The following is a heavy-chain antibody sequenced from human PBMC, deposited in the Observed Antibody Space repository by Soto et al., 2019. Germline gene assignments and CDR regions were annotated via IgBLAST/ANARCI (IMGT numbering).Heavy chain of an antibody. CDR3: AILTKPTAVTTAFRGGYGLDV. CDR2: IHSSGST. Sequence: QVQLQESGPGLVKPSETLSLTCTVSGGSVSSGNYFWSWIWQPPGKGLEWIGYIHSSGSTNYNPSLKSRVTISADTSRNQFSLKLTSVTAADTAVYYCAILTKPTAVTTAFRGGYGLDVWGQGTTVTVSS. J-gene: IGHJ6*02. D-gene: IGHD4-17*01. V-gene: IGHV4-61*01. CDR1: GGSVSSGNYF.